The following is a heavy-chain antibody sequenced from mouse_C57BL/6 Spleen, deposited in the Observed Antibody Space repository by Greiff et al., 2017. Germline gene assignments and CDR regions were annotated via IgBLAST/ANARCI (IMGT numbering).Heavy chain of an antibody. Sequence: DVKLVESGGDLVKPGGSLKLSCAASGFTFSSYGMSWVRQTPDKRLEWVATISSGGSYTYYPDSVKGRFTISRDNAKNTLYLQMSSLKSEDTAMYYWARQDWGDYWGQGTTLTVSS. CDR2: ISSGGSYT. CDR3: ARQDWGDY. V-gene: IGHV5-6*02. CDR1: GFTFSSYG. J-gene: IGHJ2*01. D-gene: IGHD4-1*01.